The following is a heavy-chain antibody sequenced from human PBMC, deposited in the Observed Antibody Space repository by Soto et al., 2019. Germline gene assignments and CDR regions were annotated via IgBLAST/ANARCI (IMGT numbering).Heavy chain of an antibody. V-gene: IGHV4-30-4*01. J-gene: IGHJ3*02. D-gene: IGHD3-22*01. CDR1: GCSISSGDYY. CDR3: ASEYYYDSSGYYSDAFDI. Sequence: SGTLSLTFTVYGCSISSGDYYWSWIRQPPGKGLEWIGYIYYSGSTYYNPSLKSRVTISVDTSKNQFSLKLSSVTAADTAVYYCASEYYYDSSGYYSDAFDIWGQGTMVTVSS. CDR2: IYYSGST.